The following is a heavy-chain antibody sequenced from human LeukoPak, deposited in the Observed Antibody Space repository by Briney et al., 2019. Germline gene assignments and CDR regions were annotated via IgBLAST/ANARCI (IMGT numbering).Heavy chain of an antibody. V-gene: IGHV3-23*01. J-gene: IGHJ4*02. Sequence: GGSLRLSCAASGFTFSSSGMNWVRRAPGKGLEWVSTISGRDTNTYYADSVEGRFIISRDNSKNTLYLRMNSLRAEDTAVYYCAKRSDYGGNGNYFDYWGQGTPVTVSS. CDR3: AKRSDYGGNGNYFDY. CDR1: GFTFSSSG. CDR2: ISGRDTNT. D-gene: IGHD4-23*01.